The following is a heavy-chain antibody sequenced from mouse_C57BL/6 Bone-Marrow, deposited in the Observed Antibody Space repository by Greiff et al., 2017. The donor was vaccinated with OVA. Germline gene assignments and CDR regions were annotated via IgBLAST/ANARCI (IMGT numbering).Heavy chain of an antibody. CDR1: GYTFTSYW. D-gene: IGHD2-1*01. Sequence: QVQLQQPGAELVKPGASVKLSCKASGYTFTSYWMQWVKQRPGQGLEWIGEIDPSDSYTNYHQKFKGKATLTVDTSSSTAYMQLSSLTSEDSAVYYCARDYGNLFFDVWGTGTTVTVSS. J-gene: IGHJ1*03. CDR2: IDPSDSYT. CDR3: ARDYGNLFFDV. V-gene: IGHV1-50*01.